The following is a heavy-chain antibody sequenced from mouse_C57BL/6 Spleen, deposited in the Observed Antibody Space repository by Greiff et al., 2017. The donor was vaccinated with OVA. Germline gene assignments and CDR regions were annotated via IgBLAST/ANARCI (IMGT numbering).Heavy chain of an antibody. V-gene: IGHV1-62-2*01. CDR1: GYTFTEYT. D-gene: IGHD1-1*01. CDR3: ARHEDRFNFGSSWFAY. CDR2: FYPGSGST. J-gene: IGHJ3*01. Sequence: VQLQESGAELVKPGASVKLSCKASGYTFTEYTIHWVKQRPGQGLEWIGWFYPGSGSTKYNEKFKDKATLTADKSSSTAYMELSRLTSEDSAVYFCARHEDRFNFGSSWFAYWGKGTLVTVSA.